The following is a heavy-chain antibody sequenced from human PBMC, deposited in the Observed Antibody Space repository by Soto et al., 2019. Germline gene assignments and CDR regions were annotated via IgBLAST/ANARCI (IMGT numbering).Heavy chain of an antibody. CDR1: GGSISSSSYY. CDR2: IYYSGST. CDR3: ARLYSNYFRSRPDNNWFDP. D-gene: IGHD4-4*01. V-gene: IGHV4-39*01. Sequence: SETLSLTCTVSGGSISSSSYYWGWIRQPPGKGLEWIGSIYYSGSTYYNPSLKSRVTISVDTSKNQSSLKLSSVTAADTAVYYCARLYSNYFRSRPDNNWFDPWGQGTLVTVSS. J-gene: IGHJ5*02.